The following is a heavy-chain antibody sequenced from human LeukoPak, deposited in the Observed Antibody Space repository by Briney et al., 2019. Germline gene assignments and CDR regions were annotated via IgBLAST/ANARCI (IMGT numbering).Heavy chain of an antibody. Sequence: GGSLRLSCAASGFTFSSYAMSWVRQAPGKGLEWVSAISGSGGSTYYADSVKGRFTISRDNSKNTLYLQMNSLRAEDTAVYYCAKSDYDFWSGYYLPFDYWGQGTPVTVSS. CDR1: GFTFSSYA. CDR2: ISGSGGST. J-gene: IGHJ4*02. CDR3: AKSDYDFWSGYYLPFDY. D-gene: IGHD3-3*01. V-gene: IGHV3-23*01.